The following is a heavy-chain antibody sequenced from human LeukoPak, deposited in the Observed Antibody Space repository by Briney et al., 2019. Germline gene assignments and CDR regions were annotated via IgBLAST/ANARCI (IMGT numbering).Heavy chain of an antibody. V-gene: IGHV1-2*02. Sequence: ASVKVSCKASGYGFTGYYLHWVRQSPRQGLEWMGWIIPNSGDTDYAQKFQGRVTMTRDTAITTAYMELSGLTSDDTAVYYCARDGSARHGNNNFYYWGQGTLVTVSS. D-gene: IGHD1-26*01. CDR1: GYGFTGYY. CDR3: ARDGSARHGNNNFYY. J-gene: IGHJ4*02. CDR2: IIPNSGDT.